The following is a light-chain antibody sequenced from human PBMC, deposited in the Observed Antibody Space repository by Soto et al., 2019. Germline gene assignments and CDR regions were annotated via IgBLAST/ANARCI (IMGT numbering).Light chain of an antibody. J-gene: IGLJ2*01. CDR1: SSDVGGYNY. CDR2: EVN. V-gene: IGLV2-8*01. CDR3: SSYTSASAVAI. Sequence: QSALTQPPSASGSPGQSVAISCTGTSSDVGGYNYVSWYQQHPGKAPKLMIYEVNKRPSGVPDRFSGSKSGNTASLTVSGLMAEDEDAYFCSSYTSASAVAIFGGGTKLTVL.